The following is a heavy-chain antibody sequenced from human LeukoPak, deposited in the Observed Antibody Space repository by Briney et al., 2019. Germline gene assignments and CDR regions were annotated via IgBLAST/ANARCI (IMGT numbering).Heavy chain of an antibody. Sequence: GGSLRLSCAASGFTFSDYYMSWIRQAPGKGLEWVSYISSSGSTIYYADSVKGRFTISRDNSKNTLYLQMNSLRAEDTAVYYCARGLRAEKYRSGGSCPPDVSGYYFDYWGQGTLVTVSS. CDR2: ISSSGSTI. CDR1: GFTFSDYY. J-gene: IGHJ4*02. D-gene: IGHD2-15*01. V-gene: IGHV3-11*01. CDR3: ARGLRAEKYRSGGSCPPDVSGYYFDY.